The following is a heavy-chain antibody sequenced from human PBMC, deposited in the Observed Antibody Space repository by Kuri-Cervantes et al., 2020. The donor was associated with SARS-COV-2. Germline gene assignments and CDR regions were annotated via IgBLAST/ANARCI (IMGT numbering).Heavy chain of an antibody. CDR1: GFTFSDYY. D-gene: IGHD3-10*01. J-gene: IGHJ4*02. CDR2: ISSSGSTI. Sequence: GESLKISCAASGFTFSDYYMSWIRQAPGKGLEWVSYISSSGSTIYYADSVKGRFTISRDNAKNSLYLQMNSLRAEDTAVYYCAKDRRGSGPFDYWGQGTLVTVSS. CDR3: AKDRRGSGPFDY. V-gene: IGHV3-11*04.